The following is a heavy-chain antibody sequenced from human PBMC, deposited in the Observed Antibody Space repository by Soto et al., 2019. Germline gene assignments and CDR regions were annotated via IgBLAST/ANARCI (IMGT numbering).Heavy chain of an antibody. CDR1: GGTFSDSV. CDR2: IVPIFGKA. CDR3: ARGRDGSNYYFDY. D-gene: IGHD3-10*01. V-gene: IGHV1-69*01. J-gene: IGHJ4*02. Sequence: QVQLVQSGPEVKKPGSSVTVSCNASGGTFSDSVTSWVRQAPGQGLEWMGGIVPIFGKANLAEKFQDRVTITADESPSTAYMKLSSLRAADTAVYYCARGRDGSNYYFDYWGQGTLVTVSS.